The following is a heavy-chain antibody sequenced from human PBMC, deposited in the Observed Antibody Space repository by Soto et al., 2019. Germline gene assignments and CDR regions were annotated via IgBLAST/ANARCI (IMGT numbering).Heavy chain of an antibody. D-gene: IGHD2-15*01. V-gene: IGHV4-59*08. J-gene: IGHJ4*02. CDR3: ARRNYRGYCSGGSCALFDY. CDR1: GGSISSYY. Sequence: SETLSLTCTVSGGSISSYYWSWIRQPPGKGLEWIGYIYYSGSTNYNPSLKSRVTISVDTSKNQFSLKLSSVTAADTAVYYCARRNYRGYCSGGSCALFDYWGQGTLVTVSS. CDR2: IYYSGST.